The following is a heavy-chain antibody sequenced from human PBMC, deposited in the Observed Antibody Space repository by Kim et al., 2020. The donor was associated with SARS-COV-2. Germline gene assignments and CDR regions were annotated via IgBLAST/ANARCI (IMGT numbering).Heavy chain of an antibody. D-gene: IGHD6-13*01. J-gene: IGHJ3*02. Sequence: SQTLSLTCAISGDSVSSNSAAWNWIRQSPSRGVDWLGRTYYRSKWYNDYAVSVKSRITINPDTSKNQFSLQLNSVTPEDRAVYYCARVIAAAGIGAFDIWGQGTMVTVSS. CDR3: ARVIAAAGIGAFDI. V-gene: IGHV6-1*01. CDR1: GDSVSSNSAA. CDR2: TYYRSKWYN.